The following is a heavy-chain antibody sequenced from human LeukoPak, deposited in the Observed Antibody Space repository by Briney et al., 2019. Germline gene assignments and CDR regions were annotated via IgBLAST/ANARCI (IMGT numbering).Heavy chain of an antibody. CDR3: ARGGNYYYYYMDV. CDR2: IYTSGST. V-gene: IGHV4-61*02. Sequence: SQTLSLTCTVSGGSISSGSYYWSWIRQPAGKGLEWIGRIYTSGSTNYNPSLKSRVTISVDTSKNQFSLKLSSVTAADTAMYYCARGGNYYYYYMDVWGKGTTVTVSS. CDR1: GGSISSGSYY. J-gene: IGHJ6*03.